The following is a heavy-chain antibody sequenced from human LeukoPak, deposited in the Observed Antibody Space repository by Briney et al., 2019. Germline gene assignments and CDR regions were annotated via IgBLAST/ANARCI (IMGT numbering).Heavy chain of an antibody. Sequence: SENLSLTCTVSGGSISSSSYYWGWIRQPPGKGLEWIGSTYYSGRTYYNPSLKSRVTMSIDTSKNQFSLKLSSVTAADTAVYYCARRYCSSTSCYFFDYWGQGTLVAVSS. V-gene: IGHV4-39*01. CDR3: ARRYCSSTSCYFFDY. D-gene: IGHD2-2*01. CDR1: GGSISSSSYY. J-gene: IGHJ4*02. CDR2: TYYSGRT.